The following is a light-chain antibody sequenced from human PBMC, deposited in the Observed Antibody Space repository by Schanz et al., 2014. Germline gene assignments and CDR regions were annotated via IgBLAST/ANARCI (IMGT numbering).Light chain of an antibody. CDR1: QSIGSY. CDR3: QQSYSTPRT. CDR2: GAS. V-gene: IGKV3-11*01. J-gene: IGKJ2*01. Sequence: EIVLTQSPATLSLSPGERATLSCRASQSIGSYLAWYKQKPGQAPRLLIYGASTRATGIPARFSGSGSGTEFTLTISSLQPEDFATYYCQQSYSTPRTFGQGTKLEIK.